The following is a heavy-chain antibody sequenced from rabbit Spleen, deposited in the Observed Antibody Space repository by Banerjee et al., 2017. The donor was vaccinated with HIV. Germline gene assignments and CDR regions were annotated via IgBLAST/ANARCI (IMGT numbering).Heavy chain of an antibody. V-gene: IGHV1S40*01. CDR1: GFSFSNNYY. CDR2: IYAGSSGST. J-gene: IGHJ4*01. CDR3: ARGSATMTMVITGYYLNL. D-gene: IGHD2-1*01. Sequence: QSLEESGGDLVKPGASLTLTCIASGFSFSNNYYMCWVRQAPGKGLECIACIYAGSSGSTYYANWAKGRFTISKTSSTTVTLQMTSLTVADTATYFCARGSATMTMVITGYYLNLWGPGTLVTVS.